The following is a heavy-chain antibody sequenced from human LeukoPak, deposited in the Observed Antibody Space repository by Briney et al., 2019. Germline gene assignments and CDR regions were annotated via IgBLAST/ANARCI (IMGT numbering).Heavy chain of an antibody. J-gene: IGHJ4*02. CDR2: ISHSGST. Sequence: SETLSLTCAVSGYSISSAYYWGWIRQPPGKGLEWIGAISHSGSTYYNPSLKSRVTISVDTSKNQFSLKLSSVTAADTAVYYCARLLQYYSATSGYYGFDYWGQGTLVTVSS. D-gene: IGHD3-22*01. CDR3: ARLLQYYSATSGYYGFDY. V-gene: IGHV4-38-2*01. CDR1: GYSISSAYY.